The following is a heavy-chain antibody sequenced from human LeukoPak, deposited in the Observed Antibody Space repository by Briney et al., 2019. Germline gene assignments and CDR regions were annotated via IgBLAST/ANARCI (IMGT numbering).Heavy chain of an antibody. J-gene: IGHJ4*02. D-gene: IGHD5/OR15-5a*01. Sequence: PGGSLRLSCAASGFTFDDYAMHWVRQAPGKGLEWVSGISWNSGSIGYADSVKGRFTISRDNAKNSLYLQMNSLRAEDTAVYYCATQGVSTIRALDYWGQGTLVTVSS. CDR2: ISWNSGSI. CDR1: GFTFDDYA. CDR3: ATQGVSTIRALDY. V-gene: IGHV3-9*01.